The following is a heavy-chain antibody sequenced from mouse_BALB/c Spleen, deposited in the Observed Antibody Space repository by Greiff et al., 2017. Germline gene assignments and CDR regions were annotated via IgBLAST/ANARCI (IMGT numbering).Heavy chain of an antibody. J-gene: IGHJ4*01. Sequence: EVQLQQSGPGLVKPSQSLSLTCSVTGYSITSGYYWNWIRQFPGNKLEWMGYISYDGSNNYNPSLKNRISITRDTSKNQFFLKLNSVTTEDTATYYCARGDGNYEDYYAMDYWGQGTSVTVSS. CDR1: GYSITSGYY. V-gene: IGHV3-6*02. D-gene: IGHD2-1*01. CDR3: ARGDGNYEDYYAMDY. CDR2: ISYDGSN.